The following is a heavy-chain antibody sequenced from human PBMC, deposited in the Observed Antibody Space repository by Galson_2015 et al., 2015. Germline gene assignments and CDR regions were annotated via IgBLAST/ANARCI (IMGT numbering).Heavy chain of an antibody. Sequence: LSLTCTVSGGSISSYYWSWIRQPPGEGLEWIGYIYYSGSTNYNPSLKSRVTISVDTSKNQFSLTLSSVTAADTAVYYCARDQDDDSRRGRGGMDVWGRGAAV. CDR3: ARDQDDDSRRGRGGMDV. CDR1: GGSISSYY. J-gene: IGHJ6*02. CDR2: IYYSGST. D-gene: IGHD4-11*01. V-gene: IGHV4-59*01.